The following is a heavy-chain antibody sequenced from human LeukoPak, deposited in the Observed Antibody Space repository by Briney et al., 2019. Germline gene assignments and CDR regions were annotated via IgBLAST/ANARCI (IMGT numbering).Heavy chain of an antibody. V-gene: IGHV3-23*01. CDR2: ISGGGGDT. CDR1: GFTFSRYG. D-gene: IGHD3-10*01. Sequence: GGSLRLSCAASGFTFSRYGMSWVRQAPGKGLEWVSAISGGGGDTYYADSAKGRFTISRDNSKNALYLQMNSLRAEDTAVYYCARDAGFGEFFFDYWGQGTLVTVSS. J-gene: IGHJ4*02. CDR3: ARDAGFGEFFFDY.